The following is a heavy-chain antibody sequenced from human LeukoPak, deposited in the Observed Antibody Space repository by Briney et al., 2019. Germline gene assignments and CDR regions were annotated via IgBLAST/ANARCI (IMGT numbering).Heavy chain of an antibody. CDR3: ARVPVYSSSWLGDY. CDR2: ISGSGGST. D-gene: IGHD6-13*01. CDR1: GFTFSSYA. V-gene: IGHV3-23*01. Sequence: RGSLRLSCAASGFTFSSYAMSWVRQAPGKGLEWVSAISGSGGSTYYADSVKGRFTISRDNSKNSLYLQMNSLRAEDTAVYYRARVPVYSSSWLGDYWGQGTLVTVSS. J-gene: IGHJ4*02.